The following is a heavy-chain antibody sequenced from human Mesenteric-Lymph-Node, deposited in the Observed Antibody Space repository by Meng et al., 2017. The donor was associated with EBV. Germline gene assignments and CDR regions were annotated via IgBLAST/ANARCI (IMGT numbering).Heavy chain of an antibody. CDR2: IYSDDDK. CDR3: AQTEGVIDVGYVY. J-gene: IGHJ4*02. V-gene: IGHV2-5*02. CDR1: GFLLSSRGVG. D-gene: IGHD3-16*02. Sequence: QTTLKGSGATLVKPTQPLPLTCTFSGFLLSSRGVGVGWIRKPPGMALEWVAVIYSDDDKRYSPSLKSRLTITKDTSKNQVVLIMANMDPVDTATYYCAQTEGVIDVGYVYWGQGILVTVSS.